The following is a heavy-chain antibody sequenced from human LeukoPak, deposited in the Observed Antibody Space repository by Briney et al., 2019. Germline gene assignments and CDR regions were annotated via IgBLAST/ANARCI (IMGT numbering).Heavy chain of an antibody. CDR1: GFTFSSYW. CDR2: IKQDGSEK. J-gene: IGHJ4*02. Sequence: GGSLRLSCAASGFTFSSYWMSWVRQAPGKGLEWVANIKQDGSEKYYLDSVKHRLTLSRANAKNSLYLQMNSLRAEDTAVYYCAIDTLAYWGQGTLVSVSS. V-gene: IGHV3-7*01. CDR3: AIDTLAY.